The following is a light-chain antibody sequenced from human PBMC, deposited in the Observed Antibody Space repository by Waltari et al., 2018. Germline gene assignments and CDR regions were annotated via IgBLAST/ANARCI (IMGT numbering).Light chain of an antibody. V-gene: IGKV3-20*01. CDR3: QEYGSPPRT. J-gene: IGKJ1*01. CDR1: QAISNSY. CDR2: HAS. Sequence: IVLTHSPGTQSFSPGERATLSCRASQAISNSYLAWYQQNPGQSPRLLIYHASLRGNGIPDKHRGRGRGTDCTLTISRREPEYLAVYYCQEYGSPPRTFGQGTKVE.